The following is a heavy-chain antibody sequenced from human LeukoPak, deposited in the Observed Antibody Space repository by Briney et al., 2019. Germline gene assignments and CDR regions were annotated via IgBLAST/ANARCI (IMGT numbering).Heavy chain of an antibody. CDR2: ISYDGSNK. Sequence: PGWSLRLSCAASGFTFSSYAMHWVRQAPGKGLEWVAVISYDGSNKYYADSVKGRFTISRDNSKNTLYLQMNSLRAEDTAVYYCASEAVAVPFDYWGQGTLVTVSS. CDR1: GFTFSSYA. CDR3: ASEAVAVPFDY. D-gene: IGHD6-19*01. V-gene: IGHV3-30*04. J-gene: IGHJ4*02.